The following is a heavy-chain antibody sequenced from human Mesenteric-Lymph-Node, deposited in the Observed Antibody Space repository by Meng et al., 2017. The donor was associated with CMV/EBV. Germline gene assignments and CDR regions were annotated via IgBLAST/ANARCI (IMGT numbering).Heavy chain of an antibody. Sequence: SCVTSGFIFNNYAMTWVRQAPGKGLEWVSAVSAGGGSTYHADSVKGRFTISRDVSKNTLYLQMTRLRDEDTATYYCAKGLRSYGYYDSWGQETLVTVSS. V-gene: IGHV3-23*01. CDR3: AKGLRSYGYYDS. D-gene: IGHD5-18*01. CDR2: VSAGGGST. J-gene: IGHJ4*02. CDR1: GFIFNNYA.